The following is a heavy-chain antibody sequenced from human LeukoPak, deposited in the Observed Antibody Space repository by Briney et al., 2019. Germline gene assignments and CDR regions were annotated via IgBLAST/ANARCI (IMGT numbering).Heavy chain of an antibody. CDR3: ARGDPIYDFWSGGDY. CDR2: ISYSSNYI. Sequence: GGSLRLSCAASGSTFSNYNMNWVRQAPGQGLEWVSSISYSSNYIYYTDSVKGRFTISRDNARNLLSLQMNSLRAEDTAVYYCARGDPIYDFWSGGDYWDQGSLVTVSS. V-gene: IGHV3-21*01. CDR1: GSTFSNYN. D-gene: IGHD3-3*01. J-gene: IGHJ4*02.